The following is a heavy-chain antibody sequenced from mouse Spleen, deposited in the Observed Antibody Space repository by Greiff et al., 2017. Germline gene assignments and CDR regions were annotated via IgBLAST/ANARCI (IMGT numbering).Heavy chain of an antibody. V-gene: IGHV1-15*01. CDR3: TREGTTAYYFDD. D-gene: IGHD1-2*01. CDR2: IDPETGGT. Sequence: QVQLKESGAELVRPGASVTLSCKASGYTFTDYEMHWVKQTPVHGLEWIGAIDPETGGTAYNQKFKGKAILTADKSSSTAYMELRSLTSEDSAVYYCTREGTTAYYFDDWGQGTTLTVSS. J-gene: IGHJ2*01. CDR1: GYTFTDYE.